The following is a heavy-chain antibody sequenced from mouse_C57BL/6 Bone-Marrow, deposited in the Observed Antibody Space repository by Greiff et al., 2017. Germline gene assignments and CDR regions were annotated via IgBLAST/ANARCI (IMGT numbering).Heavy chain of an antibody. V-gene: IGHV1-59*01. CDR2: IDPSDSYT. J-gene: IGHJ3*01. Sequence: QVQLQQPGAELVRPGTSVKLSCKASGYTFTSYWMHWVKQRPGQGLEWIGVIDPSDSYTNYNQKFKGKATLTVDTSSSTAYMQLSSLTSEDSAVYYCARGLRRGGVAYWGQGTLVTVSA. D-gene: IGHD2-4*01. CDR1: GYTFTSYW. CDR3: ARGLRRGGVAY.